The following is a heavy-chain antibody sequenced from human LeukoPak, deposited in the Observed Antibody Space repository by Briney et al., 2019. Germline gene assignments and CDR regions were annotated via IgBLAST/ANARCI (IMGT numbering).Heavy chain of an antibody. CDR3: ARELRTFDS. V-gene: IGHV3-7*01. Sequence: PGGSLRLSCAASGFTFSSYWMTWVRQAPGKGLEWVANIKHNGDELNYVDSVEDRFIISRDNAKNSLYLHMTSLRAEDTAVYYCARELRTFDSWGQGTLVTVSS. CDR1: GFTFSSYW. D-gene: IGHD3-16*01. J-gene: IGHJ4*02. CDR2: IKHNGDEL.